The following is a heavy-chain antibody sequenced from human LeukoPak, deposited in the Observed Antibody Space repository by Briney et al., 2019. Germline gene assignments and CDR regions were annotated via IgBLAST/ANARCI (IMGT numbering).Heavy chain of an antibody. Sequence: GASVKVSCKASGGTFSSYAISWVRQAPGQGLEWMGRIIPIFGTANYAQKFQGRVTITADESTSTAYMELSSLRSEDTAVYYCARGPIAYSSSGYYYYMDVWGKGTTVTVSS. CDR2: IIPIFGTA. D-gene: IGHD6-6*01. J-gene: IGHJ6*03. V-gene: IGHV1-69*13. CDR3: ARGPIAYSSSGYYYYMDV. CDR1: GGTFSSYA.